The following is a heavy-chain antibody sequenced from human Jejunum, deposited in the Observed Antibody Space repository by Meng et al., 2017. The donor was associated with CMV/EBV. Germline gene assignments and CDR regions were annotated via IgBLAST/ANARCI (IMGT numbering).Heavy chain of an antibody. V-gene: IGHV3-23*01. D-gene: IGHD6-19*01. J-gene: IGHJ3*01. CDR3: ARALGLGAVMPNYDAFDL. CDR2: IRDSGANT. Sequence: FSGSGMSWVRQAPGKGVEWVSAIRDSGANTYYAGSVTGRFTISRDNSHNTLYLQMHSLRAEDTAVYYCARALGLGAVMPNYDAFDLWGQGTVVTVS. CDR1: FSGSG.